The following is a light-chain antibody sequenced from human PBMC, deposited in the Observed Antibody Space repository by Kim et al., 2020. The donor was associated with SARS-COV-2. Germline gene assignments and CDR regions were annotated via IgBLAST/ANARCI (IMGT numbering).Light chain of an antibody. Sequence: QNAPLTCARNSKEFGDQEQAWLQQPQGHPPKLLSYTDKNRPSEISERLSPSRSGNTASLTITGLQPEDEADYYCSAWDSSLSVWVFGGGTQLTVL. V-gene: IGLV10-54*01. CDR3: SAWDSSLSVWV. J-gene: IGLJ3*02. CDR2: TDK. CDR1: SKEFGDQE.